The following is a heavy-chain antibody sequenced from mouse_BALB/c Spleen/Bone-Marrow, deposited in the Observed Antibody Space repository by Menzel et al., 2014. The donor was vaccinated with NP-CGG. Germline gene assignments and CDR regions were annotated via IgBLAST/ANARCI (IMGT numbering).Heavy chain of an antibody. CDR1: GFTFTDYY. V-gene: IGHV7-3*02. J-gene: IGHJ3*01. CDR2: IRNKANGYTT. CDR3: ARDRRYALGWFAY. D-gene: IGHD2-14*01. Sequence: EVMLVESGGGLVQPGGSLRLSCATSGFTFTDYYMSWVRQPPGKALEWLGFIRNKANGYTTEYSASVKGRFTISRDNSQSILYLQMNTLRAEDSATYDGARDRRYALGWFAYWGQGTLVTVSA.